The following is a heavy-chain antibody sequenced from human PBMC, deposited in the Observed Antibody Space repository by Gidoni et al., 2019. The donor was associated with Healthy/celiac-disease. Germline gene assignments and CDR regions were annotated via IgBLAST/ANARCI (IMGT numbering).Heavy chain of an antibody. CDR3: ARRSRYWYFDL. Sequence: QVQLQQWGAGLLKPSETLSLTCAVYGGSFSGYYWSWIRQPPGKGLEWIGEINHSGSTNYNPSLKSRVTISVDTSKNQFSLKLSSVTAADTAVYYCARRSRYWYFDLWGRGTLVTVSS. J-gene: IGHJ2*01. CDR2: INHSGST. V-gene: IGHV4-34*01. CDR1: GGSFSGYY.